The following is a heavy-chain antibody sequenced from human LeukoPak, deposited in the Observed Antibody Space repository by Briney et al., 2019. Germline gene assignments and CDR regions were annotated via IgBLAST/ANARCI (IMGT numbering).Heavy chain of an antibody. D-gene: IGHD3-10*01. CDR3: AKGIYGSGSYYYYGMDV. J-gene: IGHJ6*02. V-gene: IGHV3-23*01. Sequence: GGSLRLSCAASGFTFSSYAMSWVRQAPGKGLEWVSAISGSGGSTHYADSVKGRFTISRDNSKNTLYLQMNSLRAEDTAVYYCAKGIYGSGSYYYYGMDVWGQGTTVTVSS. CDR1: GFTFSSYA. CDR2: ISGSGGST.